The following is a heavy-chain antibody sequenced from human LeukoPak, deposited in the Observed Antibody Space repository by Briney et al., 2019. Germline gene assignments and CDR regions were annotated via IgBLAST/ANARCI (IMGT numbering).Heavy chain of an antibody. CDR2: INPDGSIT. J-gene: IGHJ4*02. V-gene: IGHV3-74*01. D-gene: IGHD2-21*02. CDR3: ARDVGGDRDY. Sequence: GGSLRLSCAASGFTFSSSWMHWVRQAPGKGLVWVSRINPDGSITSHADSVKGRFTISRDNAKNTVYLQMNSLRAEDTAVYYCARDVGGDRDYWGQGTLVTVSS. CDR1: GFTFSSSW.